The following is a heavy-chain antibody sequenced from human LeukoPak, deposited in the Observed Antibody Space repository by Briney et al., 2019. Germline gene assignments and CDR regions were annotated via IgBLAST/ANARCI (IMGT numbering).Heavy chain of an antibody. CDR3: AIDIVLTYGMNV. V-gene: IGHV4-59*01. Sequence: PSETLSLTCTVSGGSLTNYYWNWVRQAPGKGLEWIGYIYNIGNTNYNPSLKSRGTISVETSNKQFSLSLTSVTAEDSAVYYCAIDIVLTYGMNVWGQGATVTVSS. D-gene: IGHD2-8*02. CDR1: GGSLTNYY. J-gene: IGHJ6*02. CDR2: IYNIGNT.